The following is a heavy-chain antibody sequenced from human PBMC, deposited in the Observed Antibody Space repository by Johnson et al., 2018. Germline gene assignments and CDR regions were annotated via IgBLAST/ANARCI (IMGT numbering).Heavy chain of an antibody. V-gene: IGHV3-30-3*01. J-gene: IGHJ6*03. CDR3: ASTGVEMATIPSYYYYYYRDV. D-gene: IGHD5-24*01. CDR2: ISYDGSNK. Sequence: VQLLESGGGVVQPGRSLRLSCAASGFTFSSYAMHWVRQAPGKGLEWVAVISYDGSNKYYADSVKGRFNIARDKSKNKLYLKMNSLRAEDTAVYYCASTGVEMATIPSYYYYYYRDVWGKGTTVTVSS. CDR1: GFTFSSYA.